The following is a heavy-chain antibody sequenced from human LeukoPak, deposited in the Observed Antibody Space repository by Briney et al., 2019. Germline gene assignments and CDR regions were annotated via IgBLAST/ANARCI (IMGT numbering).Heavy chain of an antibody. J-gene: IGHJ4*02. Sequence: GASVKVSCTASGYTFTGYYMHWVRQAPGQGLERMGWINPNSGDTNYSQKFQGRVTMTRDTSTRTAYLELSGLRSGDTAVYYCAKNPYEYYLDYWGQGTLVTVSS. D-gene: IGHD5-12*01. CDR2: INPNSGDT. CDR3: AKNPYEYYLDY. CDR1: GYTFTGYY. V-gene: IGHV1-2*02.